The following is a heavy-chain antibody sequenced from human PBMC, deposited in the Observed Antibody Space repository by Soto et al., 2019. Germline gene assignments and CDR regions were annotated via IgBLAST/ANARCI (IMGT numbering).Heavy chain of an antibody. CDR3: ARDIGAYAFDI. CDR1: GFTVSSNY. CDR2: IYSGGST. J-gene: IGHJ3*02. D-gene: IGHD5-12*01. Sequence: ESGGGLVQPGGSLRLSCAASGFTVSSNYMSWVRQAPGKGLEWVSVIYSGGSTYYADSVKGRFTISRDNSKNTLYLQMNSLRAEDTAVYYCARDIGAYAFDIWGQGTMVTVSS. V-gene: IGHV3-66*01.